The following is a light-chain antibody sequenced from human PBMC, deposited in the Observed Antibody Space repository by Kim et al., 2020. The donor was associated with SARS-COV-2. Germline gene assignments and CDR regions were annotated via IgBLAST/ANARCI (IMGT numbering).Light chain of an antibody. CDR1: KLGDKY. Sequence: SVSAGQTARITCSGDKLGDKYAFWYQQKPGQSPVLVMFQHDKRPSGISQRFSGSNSGNTAILTISGTRTIDEADYYCQAWDSSAAVFGGGTQLTVL. CDR3: QAWDSSAAV. J-gene: IGLJ2*01. V-gene: IGLV3-1*01. CDR2: QHD.